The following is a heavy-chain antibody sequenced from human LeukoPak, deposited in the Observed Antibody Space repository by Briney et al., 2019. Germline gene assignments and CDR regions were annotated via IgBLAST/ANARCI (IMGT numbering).Heavy chain of an antibody. CDR2: FDPEDGET. Sequence: GASVKVSCKVSGYTLTELSMHWVRQAPGKGLEWMGGFDPEDGETIYAQKFQGRVTMTEDTSTDTAYMELSSLRSEDTAVYYCATALTTVTTDAFDIWGQGTMVTVSS. J-gene: IGHJ3*02. D-gene: IGHD4-17*01. V-gene: IGHV1-24*01. CDR3: ATALTTVTTDAFDI. CDR1: GYTLTELS.